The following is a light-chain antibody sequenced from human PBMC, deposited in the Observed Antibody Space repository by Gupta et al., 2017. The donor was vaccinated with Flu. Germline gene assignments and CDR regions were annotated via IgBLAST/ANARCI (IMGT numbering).Light chain of an antibody. CDR2: GAS. Sequence: ELVMTQSPATLSVSPGERATLSCRASQSVSSNLAWYQQKPGQAPRLLIYGASTRATGIPARFSGSGSGTEFTLTIRSLQSEDVAVYYWQQYNKLSPITFGRGTRLEMK. CDR3: QQYNKLSPIT. V-gene: IGKV3-15*01. J-gene: IGKJ5*01. CDR1: QSVSSN.